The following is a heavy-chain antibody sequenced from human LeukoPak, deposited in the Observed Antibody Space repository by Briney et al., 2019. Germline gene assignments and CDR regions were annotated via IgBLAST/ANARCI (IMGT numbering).Heavy chain of an antibody. V-gene: IGHV3-21*01. CDR2: ISSSSSYI. CDR1: GFTVSSNY. Sequence: PGGSLRLSCAASGFTVSSNYMNWVRQAPGKGLEWVSSISSSSSYIYYADSVKGRFTISRDNAKNSLYLQMNSLRAEDTAVYYCARDAKAVAGSLDYWGQGTLVTVSS. J-gene: IGHJ4*02. D-gene: IGHD6-19*01. CDR3: ARDAKAVAGSLDY.